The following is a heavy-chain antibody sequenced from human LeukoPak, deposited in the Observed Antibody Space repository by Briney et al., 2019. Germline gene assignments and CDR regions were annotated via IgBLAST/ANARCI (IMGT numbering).Heavy chain of an antibody. CDR2: VGSGSAGTT. CDR3: AKNCDSPMGVPYAMDV. J-gene: IGHJ6*02. CDR1: GFTFSAYA. Sequence: PGGSLRLSCAASGFTFSAYAMRWVRQAPGKGLEWVAAVGSGSAGTTIYAESVKGRFTISRDDSENTLYLEMSSLRGDDSAVYYCAKNCDSPMGVPYAMDVWGRGTTVTASS. V-gene: IGHV3-23*01. D-gene: IGHD2-21*02.